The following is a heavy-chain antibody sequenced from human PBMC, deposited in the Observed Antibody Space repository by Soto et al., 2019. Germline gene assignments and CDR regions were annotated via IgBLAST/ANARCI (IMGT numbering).Heavy chain of an antibody. Sequence: ASVKVSCKASGYTFTGYYMHWVRQAPGQGLEWMGWINPISGGKNYAQKFQGWVTMTRDTSISTAYMELSRLRSDDTAVYYCARSRDGYNDAFDIWGQGTMVTVSS. CDR3: ARSRDGYNDAFDI. V-gene: IGHV1-2*04. D-gene: IGHD5-12*01. CDR2: INPISGGK. CDR1: GYTFTGYY. J-gene: IGHJ3*02.